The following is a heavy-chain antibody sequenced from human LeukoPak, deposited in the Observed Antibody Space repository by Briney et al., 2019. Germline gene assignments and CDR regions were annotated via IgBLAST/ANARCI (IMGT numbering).Heavy chain of an antibody. Sequence: GGSLRLSCAASAFAFSDYWMTWVRQTPGKGLERVANINNHGSETYYVESVRGRFTISRDNAKNSVYLHMNSLRDDDTAVYFCTRDRGWQQFDSWGQGTPVTVSS. V-gene: IGHV3-7*01. J-gene: IGHJ4*02. CDR2: INNHGSET. CDR1: AFAFSDYW. CDR3: TRDRGWQQFDS. D-gene: IGHD5-24*01.